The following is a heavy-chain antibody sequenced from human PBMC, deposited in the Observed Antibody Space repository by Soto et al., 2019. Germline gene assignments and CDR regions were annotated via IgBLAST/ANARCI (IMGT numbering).Heavy chain of an antibody. D-gene: IGHD3-10*01. CDR2: ISGTGSST. Sequence: WGSLRISCAFSGFPFSIYAMSWVRQAPGKGLDWVSVISGTGSSTYYADSVKARFTISRDNAKNTLYLQMNSLRAEDTAVYYCAKGNNWTHYWFDPWGKGTPVTVS. CDR3: AKGNNWTHYWFDP. CDR1: GFPFSIYA. V-gene: IGHV3-23*01. J-gene: IGHJ5*02.